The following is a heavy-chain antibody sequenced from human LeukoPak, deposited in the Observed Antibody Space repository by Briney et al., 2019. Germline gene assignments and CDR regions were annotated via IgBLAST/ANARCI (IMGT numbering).Heavy chain of an antibody. J-gene: IGHJ4*02. CDR2: MNPNSGKT. V-gene: IGHV1-8*01. Sequence: ASVKVSCKASGYTLTSYDINWVRQATGQGLEWMGWMNPNSGKTGYAQKFQGRITITRNTSISTAYMELSSLRSEDTAVYYCAGEVYCSSTSCYSQASGWGQGTLVTVSS. CDR3: AGEVYCSSTSCYSQASG. D-gene: IGHD2-2*01. CDR1: GYTLTSYD.